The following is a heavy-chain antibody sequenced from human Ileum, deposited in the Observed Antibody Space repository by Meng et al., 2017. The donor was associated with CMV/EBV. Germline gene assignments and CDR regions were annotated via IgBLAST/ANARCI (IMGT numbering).Heavy chain of an antibody. D-gene: IGHD2-2*02. J-gene: IGHJ5*02. Sequence: NYAISWVRQAPGQGLEWMGGIIPKSGTTNYAQKFQGRVTITTDESTSTAYMELSSLRSEDTATYYCARDRSCSSPICHKVGLGWFDPWGQGTLVTVSS. CDR1: NYA. V-gene: IGHV1-69*05. CDR2: IIPKSGTT. CDR3: ARDRSCSSPICHKVGLGWFDP.